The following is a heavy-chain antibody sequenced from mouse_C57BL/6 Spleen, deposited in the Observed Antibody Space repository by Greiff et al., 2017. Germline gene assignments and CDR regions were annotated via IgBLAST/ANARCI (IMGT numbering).Heavy chain of an antibody. CDR2: IRNKANGYTT. Sequence: EVQRVESGGGLVQPGGSLSLSCAASGFTFTDYYMSWVRQPPGKALEWLGFIRNKANGYTTEYSASVKGRFTISRDKSQSILYLQMNALRAEDSATYYCARDYDVAWLAYWGQGTLVTVSA. CDR3: ARDYDVAWLAY. V-gene: IGHV7-3*01. CDR1: GFTFTDYY. J-gene: IGHJ3*01. D-gene: IGHD2-4*01.